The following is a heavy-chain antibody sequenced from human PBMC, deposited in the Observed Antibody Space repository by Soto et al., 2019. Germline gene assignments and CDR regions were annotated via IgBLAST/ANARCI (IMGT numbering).Heavy chain of an antibody. CDR1: GFSLSTTAVG. D-gene: IGHD3-16*01. CDR3: AHIAYAWVLGGFDY. J-gene: IGHJ4*02. CDR2: IYWDDDK. V-gene: IGHV2-5*02. Sequence: QITLKESGPPLVKPTQTLTLTCTFSGFSLSTTAVGVGWIRQPPGKALEWVALIYWDDDKRYSPSLKSRLTTXKXTXXNQVVLTMTTMDPVDTATYYCAHIAYAWVLGGFDYWGQGTLVTVSS.